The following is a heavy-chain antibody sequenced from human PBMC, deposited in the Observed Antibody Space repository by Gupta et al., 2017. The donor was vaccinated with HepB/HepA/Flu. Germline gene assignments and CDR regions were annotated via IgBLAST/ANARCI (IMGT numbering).Heavy chain of an antibody. J-gene: IGHJ4*02. CDR3: ARVTAYYDAVWGSYRPRFTH. D-gene: IGHD3-16*02. CDR2: INQDGSKR. CDR1: GFTFSDYW. Sequence: EVQLVESGGGLVQPGGSLRLSCAASGFTFSDYWMGWVRQAPGKGLEWVANINQDGSKRYSVDSVKGRFTISRDSAKNSLYLQMNRLRAEETAVYYCARVTAYYDAVWGSYRPRFTHWGQGTLVTVYS. V-gene: IGHV3-7*01.